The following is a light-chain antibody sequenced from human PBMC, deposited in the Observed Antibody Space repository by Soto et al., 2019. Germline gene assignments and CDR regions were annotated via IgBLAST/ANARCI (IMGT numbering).Light chain of an antibody. V-gene: IGKV3-15*01. Sequence: EIVMTQSPATLSVSPGERATLSCRASQSVSSNLAWYQQKPGQAPRLLIYGASTRATGIPARLSGSGSGTEFTLTISSLQSEDFAVYYCRQYNNWQWTFGQGTKVAIK. CDR3: RQYNNWQWT. CDR1: QSVSSN. CDR2: GAS. J-gene: IGKJ1*01.